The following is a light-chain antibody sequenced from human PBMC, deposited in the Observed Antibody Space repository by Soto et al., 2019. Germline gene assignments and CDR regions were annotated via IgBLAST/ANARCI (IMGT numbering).Light chain of an antibody. CDR2: NNN. J-gene: IGLJ1*01. CDR3: AAWDDSLNGYV. Sequence: QSVLTQPPSASGTPGQSVTVSCSGGSSNIGTNAVNWYQQLPGTAPKLLIYNNNQRPSGVPDRFSGSKSGTSASLAISGLQSEDEADYYCAAWDDSLNGYVFGTGTKVTVL. V-gene: IGLV1-44*01. CDR1: SSNIGTNA.